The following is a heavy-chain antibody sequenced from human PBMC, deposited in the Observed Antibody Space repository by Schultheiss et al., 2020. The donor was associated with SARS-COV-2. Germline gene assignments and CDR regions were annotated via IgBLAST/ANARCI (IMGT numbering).Heavy chain of an antibody. CDR2: INPNSGGT. V-gene: IGHV1-2*04. Sequence: GESLKISCKASGYTFTGYYMHWVRQAPGQGLEWMGWINPNSGGTNYAQKFQGWVTMTRDTSISTAYMELSRLRSDDTAVYYCARWEGYCSGGSCYGGAFDIWGQGTMVTVSS. D-gene: IGHD2-15*01. CDR3: ARWEGYCSGGSCYGGAFDI. CDR1: GYTFTGYY. J-gene: IGHJ3*02.